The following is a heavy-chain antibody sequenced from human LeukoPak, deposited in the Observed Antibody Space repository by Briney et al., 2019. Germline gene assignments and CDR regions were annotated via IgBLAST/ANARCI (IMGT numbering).Heavy chain of an antibody. Sequence: PSETLSLTCAVYGGSFSGYYWSWIRQPPGKGLEWIGEINHSGSTNYNPSLKSRVTISVDTSKNQFSLKLSSVTAADTAVYYCARQLLMVRAFDYWGQGTLVTVSS. V-gene: IGHV4-34*01. J-gene: IGHJ4*02. CDR1: GGSFSGYY. D-gene: IGHD3-10*01. CDR2: INHSGST. CDR3: ARQLLMVRAFDY.